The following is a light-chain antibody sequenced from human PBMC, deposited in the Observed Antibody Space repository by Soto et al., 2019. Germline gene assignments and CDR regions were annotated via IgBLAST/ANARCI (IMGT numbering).Light chain of an antibody. Sequence: QSVLTQPASVSGSPGPAITISCTGTSSDVGGYNYVSWYQQHPGRAPKLMIYEVSNRPSGVSNRFSASKSGNTASLTISGLQAEDEADYYCSSYTSSTTDVFGTGTKLTVL. CDR1: SSDVGGYNY. CDR3: SSYTSSTTDV. CDR2: EVS. J-gene: IGLJ1*01. V-gene: IGLV2-14*01.